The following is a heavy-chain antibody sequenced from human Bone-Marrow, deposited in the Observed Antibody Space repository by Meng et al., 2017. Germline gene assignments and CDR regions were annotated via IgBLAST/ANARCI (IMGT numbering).Heavy chain of an antibody. CDR2: INPSGGST. Sequence: ASVKVSCKASGYTFTSYYMHWVRQAPGQGLEWMGIINPSGGSTSYAQKFQGRVTMTRDTSTSTVYMELSSLRSEDTAVYYCARGEYCSSTSCHTIPYGMDVWGQGTTVTVSS. J-gene: IGHJ6*02. V-gene: IGHV1-46*01. CDR1: GYTFTSYY. D-gene: IGHD2-2*01. CDR3: ARGEYCSSTSCHTIPYGMDV.